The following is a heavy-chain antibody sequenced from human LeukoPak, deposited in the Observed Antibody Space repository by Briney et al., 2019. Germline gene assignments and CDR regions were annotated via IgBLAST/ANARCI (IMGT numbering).Heavy chain of an antibody. CDR3: AKGGARDYYYFYYRDV. D-gene: IGHD3-16*01. Sequence: GGSLRLSCAASGFTFSSYGMSWVRQAPGKGLEWVSAISGSGGSTYYADSVKGRFTISRDNSKNTLYLQMNSLRAEDTAVYYCAKGGARDYYYFYYRDVWGKGTTVTISS. CDR2: ISGSGGST. J-gene: IGHJ6*03. V-gene: IGHV3-23*01. CDR1: GFTFSSYG.